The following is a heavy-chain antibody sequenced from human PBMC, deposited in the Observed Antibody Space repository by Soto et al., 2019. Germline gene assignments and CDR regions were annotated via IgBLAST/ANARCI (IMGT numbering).Heavy chain of an antibody. CDR1: GLTFSRYW. D-gene: IGHD6-13*01. CDR2: INPDGGEK. CDR3: TRGGYSTSWYWNY. Sequence: EVQLVESGGGLVQPGGSLRLSCAASGLTFSRYWMTWVRQAPGRGLEWVASINPDGGEKYYVDSVKGRFTISRDNGKNSLYLQINSLRADDTAVYYCTRGGYSTSWYWNYWGQGTLVTVSP. V-gene: IGHV3-7*05. J-gene: IGHJ4*02.